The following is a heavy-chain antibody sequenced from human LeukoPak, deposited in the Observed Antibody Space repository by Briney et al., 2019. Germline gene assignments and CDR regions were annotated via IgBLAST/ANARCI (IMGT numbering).Heavy chain of an antibody. Sequence: GSLRLSCAASGFTFSTYGMNWVRQAPGKGLEWVSAISGSGGSTYYADSVKGRFTISRDNSKNTLYLQMNSLRAEDTAVYYCAKCYRVVPAYYYMDVWGKGTTVTVSS. J-gene: IGHJ6*03. CDR3: AKCYRVVPAYYYMDV. V-gene: IGHV3-23*01. D-gene: IGHD2-2*01. CDR1: GFTFSTYG. CDR2: ISGSGGST.